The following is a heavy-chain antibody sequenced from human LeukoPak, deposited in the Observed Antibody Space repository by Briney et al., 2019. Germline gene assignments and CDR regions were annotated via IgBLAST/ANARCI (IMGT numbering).Heavy chain of an antibody. D-gene: IGHD6-13*01. CDR3: ARGASSSYKGRYFQH. V-gene: IGHV4-34*01. Sequence: SETLSLTCAVYGGSFSGYYWSWIRQPPGKRLEWIGEINHSGSTNYNPSLKSRVTISVDTSKNQFSLKLSSVTAADTAVYYCARGASSSYKGRYFQHWGQGTLVTVSS. CDR1: GGSFSGYY. CDR2: INHSGST. J-gene: IGHJ1*01.